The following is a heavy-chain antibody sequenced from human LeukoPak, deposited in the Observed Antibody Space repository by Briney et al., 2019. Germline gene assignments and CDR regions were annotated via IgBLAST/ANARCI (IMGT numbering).Heavy chain of an antibody. D-gene: IGHD2-21*01. CDR3: ARAPPVYCGGDCYSDAFDI. Sequence: PSQTLSLTCTVSGGSISSGDYYWSWIRQPPGKGLEWIGYIYYSGSTYYNPSLKSRVTISVDTSKNQFSLKLSSVTAADTAVYYCARAPPVYCGGDCYSDAFDIWGQGTMVTVSS. CDR1: GGSISSGDYY. J-gene: IGHJ3*02. CDR2: IYYSGST. V-gene: IGHV4-30-4*08.